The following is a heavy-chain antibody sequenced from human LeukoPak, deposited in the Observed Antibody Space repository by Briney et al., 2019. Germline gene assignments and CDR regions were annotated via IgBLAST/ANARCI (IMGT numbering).Heavy chain of an antibody. CDR1: GGSISSYY. D-gene: IGHD6-19*01. CDR3: ARIIAVAGPTYAFDI. CDR2: IYYSGST. V-gene: IGHV4-59*08. Sequence: SETLSLTCTVSGGSISSYYWSWIRQPPGKGLEWIGYIYYSGSTNYNPSLKSRVTISVDTSKNQFSLKLSSVTAADTAVYYCARIIAVAGPTYAFDIWDQGTMVTVSS. J-gene: IGHJ3*02.